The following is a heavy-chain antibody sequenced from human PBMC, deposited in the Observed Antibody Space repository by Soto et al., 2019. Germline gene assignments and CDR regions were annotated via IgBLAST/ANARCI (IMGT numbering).Heavy chain of an antibody. Sequence: QVQLVESGGGVVQPGRSLRLSCAASGFTFSSYGMHWVRQAPGKGLEWVAVIWYDGSNKYYADSVKGRFTISRDNSKNTLYLQMNSLRAEDTAVYYCARDVAAGTGVPFDIWGQGTMVTVSS. J-gene: IGHJ3*02. CDR1: GFTFSSYG. D-gene: IGHD6-13*01. CDR2: IWYDGSNK. V-gene: IGHV3-33*01. CDR3: ARDVAAGTGVPFDI.